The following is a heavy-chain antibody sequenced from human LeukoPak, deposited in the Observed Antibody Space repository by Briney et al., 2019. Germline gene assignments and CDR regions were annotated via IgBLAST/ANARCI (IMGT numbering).Heavy chain of an antibody. Sequence: PGGSLRLSCAASGFIFSGYWMTWVRQAPGKGLEWVANIKQDGSEKYYVDSVKGRFTISRDNAKNSLYLQMNSLRAEDTAVYYCARGVSSGWWRRGAFDIWGQGTMVTVSS. CDR2: IKQDGSEK. D-gene: IGHD6-19*01. CDR1: GFIFSGYW. CDR3: ARGVSSGWWRRGAFDI. V-gene: IGHV3-7*03. J-gene: IGHJ3*02.